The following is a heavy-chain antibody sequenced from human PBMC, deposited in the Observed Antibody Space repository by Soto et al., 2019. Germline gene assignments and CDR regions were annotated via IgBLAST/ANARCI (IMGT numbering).Heavy chain of an antibody. V-gene: IGHV4-34*01. D-gene: IGHD3-9*01. CDR2: INHSGST. CDR1: GGSFSGYY. CDR3: ARPVRSKSILGMDV. J-gene: IGHJ6*02. Sequence: PSETLSLTCAVYGGSFSGYYWSWIRQPPGKGLEWIGEINHSGSTNYNPSLKSRVTISVDTSKNQFSLKLSSVTAADTAVYYCARPVRSKSILGMDVWGQGTTVTVSS.